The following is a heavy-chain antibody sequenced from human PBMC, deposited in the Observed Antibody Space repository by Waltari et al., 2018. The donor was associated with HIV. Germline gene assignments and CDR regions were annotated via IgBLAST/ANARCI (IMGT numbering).Heavy chain of an antibody. V-gene: IGHV4-61*02. Sequence: QVQLQESGPGLVKPSQTLSLTCTVSGGSIRSGSYYWSWIRQPAGKGLEWIGRIYTSGSTNYNPSLKSRVTISVDTSKNQFSLKLSSVTAADTAVYYCARDYYDSSGPHAFDIWGQGTMVTVSS. J-gene: IGHJ3*02. D-gene: IGHD3-22*01. CDR2: IYTSGST. CDR1: GGSIRSGSYY. CDR3: ARDYYDSSGPHAFDI.